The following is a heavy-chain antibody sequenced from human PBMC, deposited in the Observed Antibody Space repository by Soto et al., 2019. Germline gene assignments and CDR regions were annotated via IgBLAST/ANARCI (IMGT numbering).Heavy chain of an antibody. CDR3: ARRPASFYYYMDV. CDR1: GGSISSYY. Sequence: PSETLSLPCLVSGGSISSYYWSWIRQPPGKGLEWIVYIYYSGSTNYNPSLKSRVTIAVDTSKNQFALTLSSVTAADTAVYYCARRPASFYYYMDVWGKGPTVT. J-gene: IGHJ6*03. V-gene: IGHV4-59*08. CDR2: IYYSGST. D-gene: IGHD2-2*01.